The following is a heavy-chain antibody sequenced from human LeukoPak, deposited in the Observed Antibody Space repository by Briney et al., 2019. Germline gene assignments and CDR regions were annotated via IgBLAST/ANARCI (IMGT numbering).Heavy chain of an antibody. J-gene: IGHJ4*02. Sequence: GGSLRLSCAASGFTFSNYWMHWVRQVPGKGLVWVSRINDDGSATFYADSVKGRFTISRDNAKNTLFLQMSSLRAEDTAVYFCAREILAPGKTHDYWGQGTLVSVSS. CDR2: INDDGSAT. CDR3: AREILAPGKTHDY. CDR1: GFTFSNYW. V-gene: IGHV3-74*01.